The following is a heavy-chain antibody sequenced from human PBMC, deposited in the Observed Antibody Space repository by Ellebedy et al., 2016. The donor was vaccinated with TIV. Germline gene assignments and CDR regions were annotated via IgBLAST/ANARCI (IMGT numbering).Heavy chain of an antibody. CDR2: IKSDATIK. CDR3: ARDRETWFGDPTGLDY. D-gene: IGHD3-10*01. V-gene: IGHV3-74*01. Sequence: GESLKISCAASGFTFRSYWMHWVRQAPGKGLVWVSRIKSDATIKNYADSVKGRFTISRDNSKNTLYLKMNSLRAEDTAVYYCARDRETWFGDPTGLDYWGQGTLVTVSS. J-gene: IGHJ4*02. CDR1: GFTFRSYW.